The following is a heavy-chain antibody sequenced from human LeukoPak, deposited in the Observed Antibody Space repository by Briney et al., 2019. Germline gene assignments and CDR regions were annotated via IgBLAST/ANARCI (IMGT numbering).Heavy chain of an antibody. J-gene: IGHJ4*02. Sequence: EASVKVSCKASGYTFTSYAIHWVRQAPGQTLEWLGWINPANGYAKYSQELQGRVTITRDTSASAAYLELSSLRSEDTAVYYCAIRDGYRDYWGQGTLVTVSS. D-gene: IGHD5-24*01. V-gene: IGHV1-3*03. CDR1: GYTFTSYA. CDR2: INPANGYA. CDR3: AIRDGYRDY.